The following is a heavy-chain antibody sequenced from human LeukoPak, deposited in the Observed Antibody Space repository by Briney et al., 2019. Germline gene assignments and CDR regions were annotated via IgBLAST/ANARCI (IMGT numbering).Heavy chain of an antibody. J-gene: IGHJ4*02. Sequence: PSETLSLTCTVSGGSTSGYYWTWIRQPPGKGLEWIGYISYSGSTSSHPSLKSRVTISLDMSKSQFSLKLTSVTAADTAVYYCVRGYSGYPYYLDYWGQGTLVTVSS. V-gene: IGHV4-59*08. D-gene: IGHD5-12*01. CDR1: GGSTSGYY. CDR2: ISYSGST. CDR3: VRGYSGYPYYLDY.